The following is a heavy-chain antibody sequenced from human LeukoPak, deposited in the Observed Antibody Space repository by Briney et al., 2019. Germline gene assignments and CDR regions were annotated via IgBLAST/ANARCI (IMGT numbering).Heavy chain of an antibody. J-gene: IGHJ5*02. CDR3: ARGGRFLEWLFYPTPKYNWFDP. V-gene: IGHV4-34*01. Sequence: SETLSLTCAVYGGSFSGYYWSWIRQPPGKGLEWIGEINHSGSTDYNPSLKSRVTISVDTSKNQFSLKLSSVTAADTAVYYCARGGRFLEWLFYPTPKYNWFDPRGQGTLVTVSS. CDR1: GGSFSGYY. D-gene: IGHD3-3*01. CDR2: INHSGST.